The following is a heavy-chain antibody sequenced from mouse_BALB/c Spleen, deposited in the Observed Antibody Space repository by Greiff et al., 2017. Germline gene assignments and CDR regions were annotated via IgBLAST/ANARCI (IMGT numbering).Heavy chain of an antibody. CDR3: ARNGNYVAY. CDR1: GFNIKDYY. D-gene: IGHD2-1*01. J-gene: IGHJ3*01. CDR2: IDPENGNT. Sequence: EVQLVESGAELVRPGALVKLSCKASGFNIKDYYMHWVKQRPEQGLEWIGWIDPENGNTIYDPKFQGKASITADTSSNTAYLQLSSLTSEDTAVYYCARNGNYVAYWGQGTLVTVSA. V-gene: IGHV14-1*02.